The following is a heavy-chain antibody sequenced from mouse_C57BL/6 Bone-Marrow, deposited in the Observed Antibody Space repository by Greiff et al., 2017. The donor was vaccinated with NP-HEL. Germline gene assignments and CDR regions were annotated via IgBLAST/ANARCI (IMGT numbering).Heavy chain of an antibody. Sequence: EVKLVESGGDLVKPGGSLKLSCAASGFTFSSYGMSWVRQTPDKRLEWVATISSCGSYTYYPDSVKGRFTISRDNAKNTLYLRMSSLKSEDTAMYYCASPYDYDVAWFAYWGQGTLVTVSA. CDR1: GFTFSSYG. D-gene: IGHD2-4*01. CDR2: ISSCGSYT. J-gene: IGHJ3*01. V-gene: IGHV5-6*01. CDR3: ASPYDYDVAWFAY.